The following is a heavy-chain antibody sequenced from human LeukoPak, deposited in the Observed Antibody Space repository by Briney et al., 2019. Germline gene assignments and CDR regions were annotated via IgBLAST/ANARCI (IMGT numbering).Heavy chain of an antibody. J-gene: IGHJ4*02. CDR3: ARDQGLQFDY. Sequence: SETLSLTCTVSGGSVSSGSYYWSWIRQPPGKGLEWIGYIYYGGSTNYNPSLKSRVTISVDTSKNQFSLKLSSVAAADTAVYYCARDQGLQFDYWGQGTLVTVSS. CDR1: GGSVSSGSYY. CDR2: IYYGGST. D-gene: IGHD4-11*01. V-gene: IGHV4-61*01.